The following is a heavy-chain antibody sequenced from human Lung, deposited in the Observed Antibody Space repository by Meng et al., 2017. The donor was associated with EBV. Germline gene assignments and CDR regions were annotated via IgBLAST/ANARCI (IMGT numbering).Heavy chain of an antibody. CDR2: IYYSGST. J-gene: IGHJ4*02. V-gene: IGHV4-31*01. CDR1: GGYNSRGGHY. CDR3: ARAVDTGYFDY. Sequence: QVELQESGQGLVKPVQPLSLTCTVLGGYNSRGGHYWTWLRQHPGKSLEWIGYIYYSGSTYYNPSLKSLVSISVDTSNNQFSLKLSSVTAADTAVYYCARAVDTGYFDYWGQGTLVTVSS. D-gene: IGHD5-18*01.